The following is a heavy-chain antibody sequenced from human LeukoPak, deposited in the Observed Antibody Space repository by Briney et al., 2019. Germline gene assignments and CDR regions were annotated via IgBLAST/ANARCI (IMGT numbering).Heavy chain of an antibody. V-gene: IGHV4-59*01. CDR1: GGSISSYY. D-gene: IGHD6-13*01. CDR3: ARVRAGLVDY. J-gene: IGHJ4*02. CDR2: IYYSGST. Sequence: SETLSLTCTASGGSISSYYWSWIRQAPGKGLEWVGYIYYSGSTNYNPNLKSRVTISVDTSKNQFSLKLSSVTAADTAVYYCARVRAGLVDYWGQGTLVTVSS.